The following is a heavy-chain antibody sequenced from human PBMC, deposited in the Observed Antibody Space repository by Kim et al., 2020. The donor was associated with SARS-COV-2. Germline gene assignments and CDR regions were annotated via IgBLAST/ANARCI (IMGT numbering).Heavy chain of an antibody. V-gene: IGHV3-21*01. CDR2: ISGSSSYI. CDR3: ARDLEGYYYDSSGYYYNWFDP. D-gene: IGHD3-22*01. CDR1: GFTFSKHS. Sequence: GGSLRLSCAASGFTFSKHSMNWVRQAPGKGLEWVSSISGSSSYIYYAESVKGRFTISRDNADNSLYLQMNDLRAEDTAVYYCARDLEGYYYDSSGYYYNWFDPWGQGTLVTVSS. J-gene: IGHJ5*02.